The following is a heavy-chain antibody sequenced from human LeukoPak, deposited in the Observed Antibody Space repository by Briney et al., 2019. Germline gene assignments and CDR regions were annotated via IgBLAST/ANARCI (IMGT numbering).Heavy chain of an antibody. CDR1: GFTFSSYA. Sequence: GRSLRLSCGASGFTFSSYAMYWVRQAPGKGLEWVAVISYDGNNKYHADSVKGRFTISRDNSKNTLYLQMNSLRAEDTAVYYCAKDRERGVLRFLEWSHWGQGTLVTVSS. CDR3: AKDRERGVLRFLEWSH. CDR2: ISYDGNNK. D-gene: IGHD3-3*01. V-gene: IGHV3-30-3*01. J-gene: IGHJ4*02.